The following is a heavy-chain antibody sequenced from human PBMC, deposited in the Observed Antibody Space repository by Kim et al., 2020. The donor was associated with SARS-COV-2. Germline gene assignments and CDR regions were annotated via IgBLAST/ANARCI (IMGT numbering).Heavy chain of an antibody. CDR3: ARGLANYCSGGSCYRDY. Sequence: SETLSLTCAVYGGSFSGYYWSWIRQPPGKGLEWIGEINHSGSTNYNPSLKSRVTISVDTSKNQFSLKLSSVTAADTAVYYCARGLANYCSGGSCYRDYWGQGTLVTVSS. J-gene: IGHJ4*02. D-gene: IGHD2-15*01. CDR1: GGSFSGYY. CDR2: INHSGST. V-gene: IGHV4-34*01.